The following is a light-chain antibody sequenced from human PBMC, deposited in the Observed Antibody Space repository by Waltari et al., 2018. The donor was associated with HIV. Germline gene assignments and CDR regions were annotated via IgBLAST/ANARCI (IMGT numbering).Light chain of an antibody. J-gene: IGLJ2*01. V-gene: IGLV1-40*01. CDR2: DND. CDR3: QSYDMSQSGSLV. CDR1: RSNIGAGFD. Sequence: QSVLTQPPSASGAPGQRVTIACTGTRSNIGAGFDVPWSQQIPGNAPKLLIYDNDMRPSGVPDRFSGSKSGTSASQAITGLQSEDEADYYCQSYDMSQSGSLVFGGGTKLTVL.